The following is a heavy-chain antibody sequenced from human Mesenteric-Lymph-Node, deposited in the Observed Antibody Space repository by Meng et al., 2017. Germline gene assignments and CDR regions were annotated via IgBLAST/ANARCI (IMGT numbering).Heavy chain of an antibody. CDR2: ISWNSGYI. CDR1: GFTFDDNA. CDR3: ASYDNSGQYYFDY. J-gene: IGHJ4*02. V-gene: IGHV3-9*01. Sequence: GGSLRLSCAASGFTFDDNAMHWVRQAPGKGLEWVSGISWNSGYIGYADSVKGRFTISRDNAKNSLYLQMNSLRAEDTALYYCASYDNSGQYYFDYWGQGTLVTVSS. D-gene: IGHD3-22*01.